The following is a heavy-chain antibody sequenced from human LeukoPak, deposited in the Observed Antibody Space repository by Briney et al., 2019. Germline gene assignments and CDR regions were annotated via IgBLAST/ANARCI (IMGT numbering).Heavy chain of an antibody. CDR1: GYTFINYG. V-gene: IGHV1-69*13. CDR3: ARLGYCSSTSCSHFDY. Sequence: SVKVSCKASGYTFINYGISWVRQAPGQGLEWMGWIIPIFGTANYAQKFQGRVTITADESTSTAYMELSSLRSEDTAVYYCARLGYCSSTSCSHFDYWGQGTLVTVSS. D-gene: IGHD2-2*01. CDR2: IIPIFGTA. J-gene: IGHJ4*02.